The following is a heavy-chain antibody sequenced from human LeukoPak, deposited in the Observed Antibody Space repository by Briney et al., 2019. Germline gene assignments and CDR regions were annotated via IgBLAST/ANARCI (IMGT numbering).Heavy chain of an antibody. V-gene: IGHV4-59*12. D-gene: IGHD1-7*01. CDR1: GGSITSYY. CDR2: IDYSGST. Sequence: SETLSLTCTVSGGSITSYYWTWIRQPPGKGLEWIGYIDYSGSTNYNTSLKSRVTISVDTSKNQFSLKLSSVTAADTAVYYCARGRGWNYEEDYWGQGTLVTVSS. J-gene: IGHJ4*02. CDR3: ARGRGWNYEEDY.